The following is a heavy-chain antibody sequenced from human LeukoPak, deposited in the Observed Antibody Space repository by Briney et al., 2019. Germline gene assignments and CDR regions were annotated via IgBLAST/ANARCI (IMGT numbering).Heavy chain of an antibody. D-gene: IGHD5-18*01. CDR1: GFTFSNYG. CDR3: AKDLRYGRDFDY. J-gene: IGHJ4*02. V-gene: IGHV3-30*02. CDR2: IRYDGTNK. Sequence: PGGSLRLPCAASGFTFSNYGMHWVRQAPGKGLEWVAFIRYDGTNKYYADSVKGRFTISRDNSKNTLYLQMNSLRAEDTAVYYCAKDLRYGRDFDYWGQGTLVTVSS.